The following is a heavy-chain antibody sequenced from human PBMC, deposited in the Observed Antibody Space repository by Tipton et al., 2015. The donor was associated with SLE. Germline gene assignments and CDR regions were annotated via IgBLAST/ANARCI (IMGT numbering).Heavy chain of an antibody. D-gene: IGHD5-24*01. Sequence: QLVQSGAEVKPSETLSLTCTVSGGSISSSYWSWIRQSPGKGLEWIGYIYYSGSTKYNPSLESRVTMSVDTSENQFSLRLTSVTAADTAVYYCARPVGRWLQYDAFDIWGQGTMVTVSS. CDR2: IYYSGST. J-gene: IGHJ3*02. CDR1: GGSISSSY. CDR3: ARPVGRWLQYDAFDI. V-gene: IGHV4-59*08.